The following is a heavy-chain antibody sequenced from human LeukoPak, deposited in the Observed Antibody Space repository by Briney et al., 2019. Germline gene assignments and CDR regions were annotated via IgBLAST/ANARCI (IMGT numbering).Heavy chain of an antibody. Sequence: ASVKVSCKASGGTFSSYAISWVRQAPGQGLELMGGIIPIFGTANYAQKFQGRVTITADESTSTAYMELSSLRSEDTAVYYCARSLYYYDSSGSSPLDYWGQGTLVTVSS. V-gene: IGHV1-69*13. D-gene: IGHD3-22*01. CDR1: GGTFSSYA. J-gene: IGHJ4*02. CDR2: IIPIFGTA. CDR3: ARSLYYYDSSGSSPLDY.